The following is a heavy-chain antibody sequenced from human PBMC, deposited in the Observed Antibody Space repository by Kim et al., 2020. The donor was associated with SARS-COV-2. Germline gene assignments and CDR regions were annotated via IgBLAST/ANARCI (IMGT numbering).Heavy chain of an antibody. J-gene: IGHJ3*02. CDR3: AREDPIHLERRGAFDI. V-gene: IGHV1-46*01. Sequence: FQGRVTMTRDTSPSTVYLELSSLRSEDTAVYYCAREDPIHLERRGAFDIWGQGTMVTVSS. D-gene: IGHD1-1*01.